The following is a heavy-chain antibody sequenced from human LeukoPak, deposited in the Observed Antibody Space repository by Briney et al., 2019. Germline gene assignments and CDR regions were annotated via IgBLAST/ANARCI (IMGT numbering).Heavy chain of an antibody. Sequence: GGSLRLSCAASGFTLSDYNMRWIRQAPGKGLEWVSSISRSGSTKYYADSVKGRFTISRDNAKNSLFLQMNSLRAEDTAVYYCARVLRYCSGGNCYSGGLGYMDVWGKGTTVTISS. CDR3: ARVLRYCSGGNCYSGGLGYMDV. D-gene: IGHD2-15*01. J-gene: IGHJ6*03. V-gene: IGHV3-11*01. CDR1: GFTLSDYN. CDR2: ISRSGSTK.